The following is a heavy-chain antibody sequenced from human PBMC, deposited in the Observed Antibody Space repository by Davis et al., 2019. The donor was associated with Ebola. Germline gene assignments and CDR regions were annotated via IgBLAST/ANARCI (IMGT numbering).Heavy chain of an antibody. CDR3: ARAPRGYYDFWSGYFGVEYYFDY. J-gene: IGHJ4*02. V-gene: IGHV3-7*01. CDR1: GFTFSSYW. D-gene: IGHD3-3*01. CDR2: IKQDGSEK. Sequence: GESLKISCAASGFTFSSYWMSWVRQAPGKGLEWVANIKQDGSEKYYVDSVKGRFTISRDNAKNSLYLQMNSLRAEDTAVYYCARAPRGYYDFWSGYFGVEYYFDYWGQGTLVTVSS.